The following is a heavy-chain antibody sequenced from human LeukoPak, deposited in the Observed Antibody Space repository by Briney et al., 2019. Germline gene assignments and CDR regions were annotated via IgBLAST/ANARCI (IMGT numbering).Heavy chain of an antibody. Sequence: PGGSLRLSCAASGFTFSNYAMGWVRQAPGKGLEWVSAISGSGGSTYYADSVKGRFTISRDNSKNTLYLQMNSLRAEDTAVYYCAKSVTMVRGVIIEYFQHWGQGTLVTVSS. CDR3: AKSVTMVRGVIIEYFQH. J-gene: IGHJ1*01. CDR1: GFTFSNYA. V-gene: IGHV3-23*01. CDR2: ISGSGGST. D-gene: IGHD3-10*01.